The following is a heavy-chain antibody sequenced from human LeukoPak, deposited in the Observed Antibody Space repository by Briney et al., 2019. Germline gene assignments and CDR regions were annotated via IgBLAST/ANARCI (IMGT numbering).Heavy chain of an antibody. D-gene: IGHD6-19*01. J-gene: IGHJ5*02. CDR1: GFTFSSYG. V-gene: IGHV3-23*01. Sequence: GGSLRLSCAASGFTFSSYGMSWVRQAPGTALEWVSGISSGGGNTYYADSVKGRFTISRDNSKNTVYLQMNILRAEDTAVYYCAKDREQWLVRGWFDPWGQGTLVTVSS. CDR2: ISSGGGNT. CDR3: AKDREQWLVRGWFDP.